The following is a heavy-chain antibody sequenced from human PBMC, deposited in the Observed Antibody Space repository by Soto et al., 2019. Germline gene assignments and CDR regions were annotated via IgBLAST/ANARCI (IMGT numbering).Heavy chain of an antibody. CDR3: SRGRSSGNYYP. Sequence: QVQLQQSGPGLVKPSQTLSLTCAISGDSVSSNSAAWNWFRQSPSRGLEWLGRTYYRSKWSSDYEVSVKSRIRINPDASKNQFSLQLNSVTPEDAAVYFCSRGRSSGNYYPWGQGTLVTVSS. V-gene: IGHV6-1*01. CDR1: GDSVSSNSAA. D-gene: IGHD3-10*01. CDR2: TYYRSKWSS. J-gene: IGHJ5*02.